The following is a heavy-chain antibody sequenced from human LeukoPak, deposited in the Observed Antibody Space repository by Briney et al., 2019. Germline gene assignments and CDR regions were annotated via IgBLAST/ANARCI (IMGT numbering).Heavy chain of an antibody. V-gene: IGHV3-30*01. CDR2: ILYDGSNK. J-gene: IGHJ6*02. Sequence: GGSLRLSCAASGFTFSTYVMHWVRHAPGKGLQWVAVILYDGSNKYYADSVKGRFIISRDNSKNTLYLQMNSLTAEDTAVYYCARVVAGSVYKSGMDVWGQGTTVTVSS. CDR1: GFTFSTYV. D-gene: IGHD6-19*01. CDR3: ARVVAGSVYKSGMDV.